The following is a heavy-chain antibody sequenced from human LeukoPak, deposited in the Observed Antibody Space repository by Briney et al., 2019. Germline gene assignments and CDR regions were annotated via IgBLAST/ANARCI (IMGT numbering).Heavy chain of an antibody. J-gene: IGHJ4*02. CDR2: NNSDGSWT. Sequence: GGSLRLSCAASGNYWMHWVRQAPGKGLVWVSHNNSDGSWTSYADSVKGRFTISKDNAKNTVYLQMNSLRAEDTAVYYCVSFYETYWGRGTLVTVSS. CDR1: GNYW. D-gene: IGHD2/OR15-2a*01. CDR3: VSFYETY. V-gene: IGHV3-74*01.